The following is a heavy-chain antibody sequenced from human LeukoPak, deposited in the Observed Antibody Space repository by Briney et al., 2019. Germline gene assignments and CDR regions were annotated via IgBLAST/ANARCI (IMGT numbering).Heavy chain of an antibody. D-gene: IGHD6-19*01. V-gene: IGHV3-74*01. CDR2: INGDGSSI. J-gene: IGHJ4*02. CDR3: ARRAVGGGFYGL. Sequence: PGGSLRLSCAASGFTFSTDWMHWVRQAPGKGPVWVSRINGDGSSINYADSVKGRFTISRDNAKNTLYLQMNSLRAEDTAVYYCARRAVGGGFYGLWGQGTLVSVSS. CDR1: GFTFSTDW.